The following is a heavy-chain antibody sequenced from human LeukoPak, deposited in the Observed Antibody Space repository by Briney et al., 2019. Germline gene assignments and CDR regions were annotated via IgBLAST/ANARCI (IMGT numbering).Heavy chain of an antibody. V-gene: IGHV1-8*02. J-gene: IGHJ4*02. D-gene: IGHD3-22*01. Sequence: ASVKVSCKASGYTFTSYGISWVRQASGQGLEWMGWMNPNSGDAGYAQKFQGRVTMTRNTSISTAYMELSSLRSEDAAVYYCARGARPSNRWGSGYSYGLFEYWGQGTLVTVSS. CDR2: MNPNSGDA. CDR3: ARGARPSNRWGSGYSYGLFEY. CDR1: GYTFTSYG.